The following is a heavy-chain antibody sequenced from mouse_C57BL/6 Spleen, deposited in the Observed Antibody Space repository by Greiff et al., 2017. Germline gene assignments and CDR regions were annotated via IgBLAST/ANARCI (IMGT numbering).Heavy chain of an antibody. D-gene: IGHD1-1*01. J-gene: IGHJ1*03. CDR1: GYTFTSYW. CDR2: IHPNSGST. CDR3: ARFSTTAFWYFDV. V-gene: IGHV1-64*01. Sequence: VQLQQPGAELVKPGASVKLSCKASGYTFTSYWMHWVKQRPGQGLEWIGMIHPNSGSTNYNEKFKSKATLTVDKSSSTAYMQLSSLTSEDSAVXCCARFSTTAFWYFDVWGTGTTVTVSS.